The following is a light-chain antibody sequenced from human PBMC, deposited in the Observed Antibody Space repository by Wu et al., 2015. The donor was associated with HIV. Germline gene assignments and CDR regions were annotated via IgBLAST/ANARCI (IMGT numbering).Light chain of an antibody. CDR2: EVS. CDR1: QSVGNNC. CDR3: QQYSSSPVT. Sequence: ENVLTQSPVTLAASPGERVTLSCRASQSVGNNCSAWYQQKPSQAPRLLIYEVSNRATDIPDRFSGAGSGTDFTLTISRLDLEDFAVYFCQQYSSSPVTFGPGTRLEIK. J-gene: IGKJ5*01. V-gene: IGKV3-20*01.